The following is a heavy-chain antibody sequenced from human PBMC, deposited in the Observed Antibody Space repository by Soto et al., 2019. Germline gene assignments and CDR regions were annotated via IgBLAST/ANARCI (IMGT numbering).Heavy chain of an antibody. V-gene: IGHV3-30*18. CDR1: GFTFSSYG. CDR2: ISYDGSNK. J-gene: IGHJ3*02. D-gene: IGHD6-19*01. CDR3: AKDRYSSGWYLHAFDI. Sequence: QVQLVESGGGVVQPGRSLRLSCAASGFTFSSYGMHWVRQAPGKGLAWVAVISYDGSNKYYADSVKGRFTISRDNSKNTLELQMSSLIAENTAVYYCAKDRYSSGWYLHAFDIWGQGTIVTLSS.